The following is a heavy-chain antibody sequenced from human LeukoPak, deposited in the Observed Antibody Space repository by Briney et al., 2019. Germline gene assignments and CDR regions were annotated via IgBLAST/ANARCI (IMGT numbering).Heavy chain of an antibody. CDR2: ISSSSGYI. J-gene: IGHJ6*02. CDR3: ARNFGSGSPNYYTYYGLDV. CDR1: GFTFSSYK. Sequence: GGSLRLSCAASGFTFSSYKMNWVRQAPGKGLEWVSSISSSSGYIYYADSVKGRFTISRDNAKNSLYLQMNGLRAEDTAVYYCARNFGSGSPNYYTYYGLDVWGQGTTVTVSS. D-gene: IGHD3-10*01. V-gene: IGHV3-21*01.